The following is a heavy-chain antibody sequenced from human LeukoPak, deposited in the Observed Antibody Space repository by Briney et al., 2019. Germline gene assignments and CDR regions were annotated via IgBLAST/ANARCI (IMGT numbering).Heavy chain of an antibody. V-gene: IGHV3-53*01. CDR2: IYSGGST. Sequence: GGSLRLSCAASGFTVSSNYMSWVRQAPGKGLEWVSVIYSGGSTYYADSVKGRFTISRDNSKNTLYLQMNSLRAEDTAVYYCAREGLDCSSTSCYRGYFQHWGQGTLVTVSS. D-gene: IGHD2-2*01. CDR3: AREGLDCSSTSCYRGYFQH. J-gene: IGHJ1*01. CDR1: GFTVSSNY.